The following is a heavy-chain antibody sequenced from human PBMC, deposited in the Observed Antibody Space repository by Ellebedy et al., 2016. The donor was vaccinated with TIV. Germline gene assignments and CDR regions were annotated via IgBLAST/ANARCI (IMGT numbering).Heavy chain of an antibody. D-gene: IGHD1-14*01. CDR1: GGSINNVAHA. CDR3: ARRGDTTEEPFDL. V-gene: IGHV4-30-2*01. CDR2: FYPSGST. Sequence: SETLSLTXAVSGGSINNVAHAWGWIRQTPGQGLEWIGYFYPSGSTFYNPSLRSRVPISVDRSRHQFSLKLTSVTAADTALYYCARRGDTTEEPFDLWGRGTLVTVSS. J-gene: IGHJ4*02.